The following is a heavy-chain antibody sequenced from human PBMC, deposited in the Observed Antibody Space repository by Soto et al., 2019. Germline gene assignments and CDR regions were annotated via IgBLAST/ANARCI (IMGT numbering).Heavy chain of an antibody. CDR2: ISGSGGST. CDR3: AKDTVTTEDWFDP. D-gene: IGHD4-4*01. Sequence: PVGSLSLSCGASGFTFSSYSMSWVRQVPGKGLEWVSAISGSGGSTYYADSVKGRFTISRDNSKNTLYLQMNSLRAEDTAVYYCAKDTVTTEDWFDPWGQGTLVTVSS. J-gene: IGHJ5*02. CDR1: GFTFSSYS. V-gene: IGHV3-23*01.